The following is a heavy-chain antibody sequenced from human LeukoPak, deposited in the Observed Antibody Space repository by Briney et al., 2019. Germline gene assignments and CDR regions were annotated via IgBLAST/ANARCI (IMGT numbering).Heavy chain of an antibody. CDR1: GGSISSSSYH. Sequence: PSETLSLTCTVSGGSISSSSYHWGWIRQPPGKGLESIGSVYYTGSTYYNPSLKSRVTISVDTSKNQFSLKLSSVTAADTAVYYCARNVLLWFGDHTCFDYWGQGTLVTVSS. CDR2: VYYTGST. J-gene: IGHJ4*02. D-gene: IGHD3-10*01. CDR3: ARNVLLWFGDHTCFDY. V-gene: IGHV4-39*01.